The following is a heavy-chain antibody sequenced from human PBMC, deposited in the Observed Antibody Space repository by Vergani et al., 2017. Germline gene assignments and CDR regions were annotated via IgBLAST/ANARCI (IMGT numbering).Heavy chain of an antibody. CDR2: IYYSGST. V-gene: IGHV4-30-4*08. D-gene: IGHD3-10*01. Sequence: QVQLQESGPGLVKHSQTLSLTCTVSGGSISSGEDYWSWIRQPPGKGLEWIGYIYYSGSTYYNPSLKSRVTISVDTSKNQFSLKLSSVTAADTAVYYCARGQYYGSGSYPPFDYWGQGTLVTVSS. J-gene: IGHJ4*02. CDR3: ARGQYYGSGSYPPFDY. CDR1: GGSISSGEDY.